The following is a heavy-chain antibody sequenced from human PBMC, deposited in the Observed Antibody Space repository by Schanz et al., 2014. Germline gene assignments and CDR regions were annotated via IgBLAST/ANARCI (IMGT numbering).Heavy chain of an antibody. CDR2: INPNSGGT. CDR3: ALDSGSYDY. J-gene: IGHJ4*02. CDR1: GDTFRSYT. Sequence: QVQLVQSGAEVKKPGSSVKVSCKASGDTFRSYTINWVRHAPGQGLEWMGRINPNSGGTNYAQKFQGRVTMTRDTSISTAYMELSRLRSDDTAVYYCALDSGSYDYWGQGTLVTVSS. D-gene: IGHD1-26*01. V-gene: IGHV1-2*02.